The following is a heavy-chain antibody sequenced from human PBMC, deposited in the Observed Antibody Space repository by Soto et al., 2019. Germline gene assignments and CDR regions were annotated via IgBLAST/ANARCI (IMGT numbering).Heavy chain of an antibody. CDR1: GYTFTGYY. D-gene: IGHD2-8*01. CDR2: INPNSGGT. J-gene: IGHJ1*01. CDR3: AREKGSRYCTNGVCHTLYFHH. Sequence: ASVKVSCKASGYTFTGYYMHWVRQAPGQGLEWMGWINPNSGGTNYAQKFQGWVTMTRDTSISTAYMELSRLRSDDTAVYYCAREKGSRYCTNGVCHTLYFHHWGQGTLVTVSS. V-gene: IGHV1-2*04.